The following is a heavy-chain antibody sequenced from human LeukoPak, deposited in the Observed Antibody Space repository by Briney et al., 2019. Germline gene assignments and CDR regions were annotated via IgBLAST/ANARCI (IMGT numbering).Heavy chain of an antibody. Sequence: PSETLSLTCTVSGGSISSSSYYWGWIRQPPGKGLEWIGSIYYSGSTYYNPSLKSRVTISVDTSKNQFPLKLSSVTAADTAVYYCARDSIAAAGTFDYWGQGTLVTVSS. CDR2: IYYSGST. D-gene: IGHD6-13*01. CDR1: GGSISSSSYY. CDR3: ARDSIAAAGTFDY. V-gene: IGHV4-39*06. J-gene: IGHJ4*02.